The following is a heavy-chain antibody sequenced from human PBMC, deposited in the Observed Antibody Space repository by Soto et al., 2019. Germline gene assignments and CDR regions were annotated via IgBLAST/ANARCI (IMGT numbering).Heavy chain of an antibody. CDR2: ISTDNGYT. CDR3: ARTKLHYDSSGYYFDYFDY. CDR1: GYTFTSSG. Sequence: QVQLVQSGAEVQKPGASVKVSCKAFGYTFTSSGISWVRQAPGQGLERMGWISTDNGYTNYAQKFQGRVTMTTDTSTSTADMELRSLRSDDTAVYYCARTKLHYDSSGYYFDYFDYWGQGTLVTVSS. V-gene: IGHV1-18*01. J-gene: IGHJ4*02. D-gene: IGHD3-22*01.